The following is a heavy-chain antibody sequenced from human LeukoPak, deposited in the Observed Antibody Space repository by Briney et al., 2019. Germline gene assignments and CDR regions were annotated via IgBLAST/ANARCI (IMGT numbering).Heavy chain of an antibody. V-gene: IGHV3-7*01. CDR1: GFTFSSYW. D-gene: IGHD1-1*01. Sequence: PGGSLRLSCAASGFTFSSYWMSWVRQAPGKGLEWVANIRQDGSEKQYVDSVKGRFTISRDNAKNSVYRQMSSLRAEDTALYYCATTTRSAPWDYWGQGTLVTVSS. CDR2: IRQDGSEK. CDR3: ATTTRSAPWDY. J-gene: IGHJ4*02.